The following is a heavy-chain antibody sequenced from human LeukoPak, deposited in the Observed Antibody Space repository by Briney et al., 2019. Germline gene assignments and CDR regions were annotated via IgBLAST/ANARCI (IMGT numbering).Heavy chain of an antibody. Sequence: GGSLRLSCAASGFTFDDYAVHWVRQAPGKGLEWVSLISGDGGSTYYADSVKGRFTISRDNSINSLYLQMNSLRTEDTALYYCAKDIAYYYGSGSYDSAPYDYYYYGMDVWGQGTTVTDSS. CDR3: AKDIAYYYGSGSYDSAPYDYYYYGMDV. D-gene: IGHD3-10*01. CDR2: ISGDGGST. CDR1: GFTFDDYA. J-gene: IGHJ6*02. V-gene: IGHV3-43*02.